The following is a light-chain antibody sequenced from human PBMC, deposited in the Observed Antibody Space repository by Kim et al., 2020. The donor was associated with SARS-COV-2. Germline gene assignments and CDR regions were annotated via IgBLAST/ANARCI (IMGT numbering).Light chain of an antibody. CDR3: QAWDSSTVV. V-gene: IGLV3-1*01. CDR2: QDS. CDR1: KLGDKY. Sequence: VSPGQTARVSCAGDKLGDKYACWYQQKPGQSPVLVIYQDSKRPSGIPERFSGSNSGNTATLTISGTQAMDEADYYCQAWDSSTVVFGGGTKLTVL. J-gene: IGLJ2*01.